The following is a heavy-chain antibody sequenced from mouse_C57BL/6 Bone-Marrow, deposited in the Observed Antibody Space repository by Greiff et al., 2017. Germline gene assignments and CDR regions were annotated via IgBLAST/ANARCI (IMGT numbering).Heavy chain of an antibody. CDR1: GFTFSSYG. D-gene: IGHD2-4*01. CDR2: ISSGGSYT. V-gene: IGHV5-6*01. Sequence: EVQRVESGGDLVKPGGSLKLSCAASGFTFSSYGMSWVRQTPDKRLEWVATISSGGSYTYYPASVKGRFTISRDNAKNTLYLQMSSLESEDTAMYYCSRHGSSMIPFAYWGQGTMVTVSA. J-gene: IGHJ3*01. CDR3: SRHGSSMIPFAY.